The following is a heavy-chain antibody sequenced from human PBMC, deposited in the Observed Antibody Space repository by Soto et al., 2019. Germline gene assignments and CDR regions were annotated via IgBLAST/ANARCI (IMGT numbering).Heavy chain of an antibody. D-gene: IGHD3-10*01. Sequence: SETLSLTCTVSGGSISSYYWSWIRQPPGKGLEWIGEINHSGSTNYNPSLKSRVTISVDTSKNQFSLKLSSVTAADTAVYYCARAITMVRGVIITYYYYYYMDVWGKGTTVTVSS. V-gene: IGHV4-34*01. CDR3: ARAITMVRGVIITYYYYYYMDV. CDR2: INHSGST. CDR1: GGSISSYY. J-gene: IGHJ6*03.